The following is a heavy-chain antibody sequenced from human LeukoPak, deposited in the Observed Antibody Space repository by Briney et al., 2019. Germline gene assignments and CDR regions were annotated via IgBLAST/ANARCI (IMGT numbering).Heavy chain of an antibody. D-gene: IGHD3-22*01. CDR1: GYIFTSYG. J-gene: IGHJ4*02. CDR2: ISAYNGNT. CDR3: ARDTYYYDSSGYYRFDY. Sequence: ASVKVSCKASGYIFTSYGISWVRQAPGQGLEWMGWISAYNGNTNYAQKLQGRFTMTTDTSTSTAYMDLRSLRSDDTAVYYCARDTYYYDSSGYYRFDYWGQGTLVTVSS. V-gene: IGHV1-18*01.